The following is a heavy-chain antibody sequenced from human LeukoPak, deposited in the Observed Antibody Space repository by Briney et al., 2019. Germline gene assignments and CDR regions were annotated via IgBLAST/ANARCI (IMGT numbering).Heavy chain of an antibody. D-gene: IGHD3-10*01. Sequence: GGSLRLSCAASGFTFSTYAMSWVRQAPGKGLEWVSAISGSGGSTYYADSVKGRFTISRDNSKNTLYLQMNSLRAEDTAVYYCAKSPHYYGSGVYFDYWGQGTLVTVSS. CDR1: GFTFSTYA. J-gene: IGHJ4*02. CDR3: AKSPHYYGSGVYFDY. V-gene: IGHV3-23*01. CDR2: ISGSGGST.